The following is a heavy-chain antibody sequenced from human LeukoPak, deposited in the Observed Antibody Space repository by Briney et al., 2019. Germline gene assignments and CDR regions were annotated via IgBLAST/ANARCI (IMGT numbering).Heavy chain of an antibody. J-gene: IGHJ6*02. CDR3: SLARSEYHYGMDV. CDR1: GDSVSSISVA. V-gene: IGHV6-1*01. Sequence: SLTLSLTCAISGDSVSSISVAWNWLRQSPSRGLEWLGRTYYRSKWYYEYAVSVKSRINISPDTSKNQFSLQLTSVTREDTAVYYCSLARSEYHYGMDVWGQGTTVTVSS. CDR2: TYYRSKWYY.